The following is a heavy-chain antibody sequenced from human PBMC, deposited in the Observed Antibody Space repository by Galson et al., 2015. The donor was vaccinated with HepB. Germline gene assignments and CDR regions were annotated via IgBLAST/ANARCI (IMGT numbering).Heavy chain of an antibody. CDR3: ARRVVVVTATYDAFDI. Sequence: SVTVSCKASGYTFTSYGISWVRQAPGQGLEWMGWISAYNGNTNYAQKLQGRVTMTTDTSTSTAYMELRSLRSEDTAVYYCARRVVVVTATYDAFDIWGQGTMVTVSS. D-gene: IGHD2-21*02. V-gene: IGHV1-18*01. CDR2: ISAYNGNT. CDR1: GYTFTSYG. J-gene: IGHJ3*02.